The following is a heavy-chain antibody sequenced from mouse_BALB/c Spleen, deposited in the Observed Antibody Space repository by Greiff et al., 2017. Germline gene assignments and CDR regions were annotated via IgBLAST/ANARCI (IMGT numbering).Heavy chain of an antibody. D-gene: IGHD2-1*01. CDR2: IDPENGDT. J-gene: IGHJ4*01. V-gene: IGHV14-4*02. CDR1: GFNIKDYY. CDR3: NAWPHGNEAMDY. Sequence: EVQLQESGAELVRSGASVKLSCTASGFNIKDYYMHWVKQRPEQGLEWIGWIDPENGDTEYAPKFQGKATMTADTSSNTAYLQLSSLTSEDTAVDYCNAWPHGNEAMDYWGEGTSVTVSS.